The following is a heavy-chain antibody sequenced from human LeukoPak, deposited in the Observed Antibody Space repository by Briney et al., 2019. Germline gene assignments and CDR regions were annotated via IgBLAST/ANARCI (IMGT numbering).Heavy chain of an antibody. J-gene: IGHJ5*02. CDR2: INPNSGGT. Sequence: GASVKVSCKASGYTFTGYYMHWVRQAPGQGLEWMGWINPNSGGTNYAQKFQGRVTMTRDTSISTAYMELSRLRSDDTAVYYCARDGYYDILTGYSDNWFDPWGQGTLVTVSS. D-gene: IGHD3-9*01. CDR3: ARDGYYDILTGYSDNWFDP. CDR1: GYTFTGYY. V-gene: IGHV1-2*02.